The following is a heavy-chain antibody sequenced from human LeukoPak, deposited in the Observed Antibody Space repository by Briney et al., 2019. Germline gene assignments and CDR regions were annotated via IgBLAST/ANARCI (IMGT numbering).Heavy chain of an antibody. CDR1: VFSLSSQV. V-gene: IGHV3-23*01. D-gene: IGHD2-15*01. CDR3: AKDRAMMVAATPDY. J-gene: IGHJ4*02. Sequence: GASLRLSCAVSVFSLSSQVKRWVRQAPGKGLEWVSAISGSGGSTYYADSVKGRSTISRDNSKNTLYLQRNSLRAEDTAVYYWAKDRAMMVAATPDYWGQGTLVTVSS. CDR2: ISGSGGST.